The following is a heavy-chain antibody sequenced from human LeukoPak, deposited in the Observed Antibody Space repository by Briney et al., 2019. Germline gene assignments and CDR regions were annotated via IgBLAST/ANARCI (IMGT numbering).Heavy chain of an antibody. J-gene: IGHJ4*02. CDR1: GGSISSGSYY. CDR3: ARVEYGSGSYY. V-gene: IGHV4-61*02. CDR2: IYTSGSA. D-gene: IGHD3-10*01. Sequence: PSQTLSLTCTVSGGSISSGSYYWSWIRQPAGKGLEWIGRIYTSGSANYNPSLKSRVTISVDTSKNQFSLKLSSVTAADTAVYYCARVEYGSGSYYWGQGTLVTVSS.